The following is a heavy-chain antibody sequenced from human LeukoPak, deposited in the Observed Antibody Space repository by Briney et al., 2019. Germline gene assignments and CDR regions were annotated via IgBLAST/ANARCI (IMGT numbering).Heavy chain of an antibody. Sequence: GASVKVSCKASGGTFSSYAISWVRQAPGQGLEWMGGIIPIFGTANYAQKFQGRVTITADESTSTAYMELSSLRSEDTAVYYCARDVRVNYYGSGSPNWFDPWGQGTLVTVSS. J-gene: IGHJ5*02. CDR2: IIPIFGTA. CDR1: GGTFSSYA. D-gene: IGHD3-10*01. V-gene: IGHV1-69*13. CDR3: ARDVRVNYYGSGSPNWFDP.